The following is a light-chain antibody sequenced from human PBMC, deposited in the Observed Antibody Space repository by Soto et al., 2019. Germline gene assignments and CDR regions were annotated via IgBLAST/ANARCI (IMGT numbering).Light chain of an antibody. Sequence: EIVMTQSPATLSVSPGERATLSCRASQSVSGNLAWYQQTPGQAPRLLIYDTSSRATGIPARFSGSGSGTEFTLTISSLQSEDFAVYYCQQYRKWPTFGQGTRLEIK. J-gene: IGKJ5*01. CDR3: QQYRKWPT. CDR1: QSVSGN. CDR2: DTS. V-gene: IGKV3-15*01.